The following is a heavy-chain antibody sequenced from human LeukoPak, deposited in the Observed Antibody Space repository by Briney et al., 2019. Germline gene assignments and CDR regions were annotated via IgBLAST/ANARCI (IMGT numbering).Heavy chain of an antibody. CDR2: INPSGGST. J-gene: IGHJ5*02. CDR1: GYTFTSYY. V-gene: IGHV1-46*01. D-gene: IGHD6-13*01. CDR3: ARAPPMYSSSWYWFDP. Sequence: GASVKVSCKASGYTFTSYYMHWVRQAPGQGLEWMGIINPSGGSTSYAQKFQGRVTMTRDTSISTAYMELSRLRSDDTAVYYCARAPPMYSSSWYWFDPWGQGTLVTVSS.